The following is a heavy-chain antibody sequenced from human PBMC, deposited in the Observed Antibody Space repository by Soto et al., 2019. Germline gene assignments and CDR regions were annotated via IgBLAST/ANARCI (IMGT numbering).Heavy chain of an antibody. CDR2: INDGGTA. CDR1: AGTVRGYF. J-gene: IGHJ6*03. CDR3: ARAAWGIDFYYYIDF. Sequence: SQSLSLDCAVAAGTVRGYFWGWIGSPQGKALEWIGYINDGGTANYNPSLKSRVTISVDTPKNQFSLNLRSVTAADTAVYYCARAAWGIDFYYYIDFWGKGTTVTVSS. D-gene: IGHD7-27*01. V-gene: IGHV4-59*02.